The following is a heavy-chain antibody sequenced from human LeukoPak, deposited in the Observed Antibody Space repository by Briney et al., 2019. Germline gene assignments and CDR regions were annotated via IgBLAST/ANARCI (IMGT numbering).Heavy chain of an antibody. J-gene: IGHJ4*02. CDR3: AKGDGYFFDS. D-gene: IGHD3-22*01. CDR2: VYHNGNT. CDR1: GASMSRYY. Sequence: SETLSLTCSVSGASMSRYYRTWIRQPPGKSLEWIGYVYHNGNTDYTPSLRSRVAISLDTSKNQFSLRLTSVTAADTAHYYCAKGDGYFFDSWGQGALVTVSS. V-gene: IGHV4-59*01.